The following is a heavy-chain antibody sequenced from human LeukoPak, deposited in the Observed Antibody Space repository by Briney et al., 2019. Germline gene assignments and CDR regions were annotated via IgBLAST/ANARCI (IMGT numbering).Heavy chain of an antibody. D-gene: IGHD6-13*01. CDR3: ARINSSSWYPYYYYMDV. Sequence: SDTLSLTCAASGYSITSGDYWGWIREPPQEVQELGGRISHSGNTYYTPTLKSRVTMTVDTSKSQFSLKLSCVTAADTAVYYCARINSSSWYPYYYYMDVWGKGTTVTVSS. V-gene: IGHV4-38-2*01. J-gene: IGHJ6*03. CDR1: GYSITSGDY. CDR2: ISHSGNT.